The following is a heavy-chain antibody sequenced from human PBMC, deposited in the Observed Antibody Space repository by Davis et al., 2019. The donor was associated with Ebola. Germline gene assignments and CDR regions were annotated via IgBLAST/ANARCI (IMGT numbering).Heavy chain of an antibody. J-gene: IGHJ4*02. V-gene: IGHV4-59*10. Sequence: PSETLSLTCAVYGGSFNDYYWNWIRQSAGKGLEWIGRIHTGEDGNYNPSLKSRVTMSVDTSKNQFSLKLNSLTAADTAVYYCARGGQAAAGKFDLWGQGTLVTVAS. CDR3: ARGGQAAAGKFDL. CDR1: GGSFNDYY. CDR2: IHTGEDG. D-gene: IGHD6-13*01.